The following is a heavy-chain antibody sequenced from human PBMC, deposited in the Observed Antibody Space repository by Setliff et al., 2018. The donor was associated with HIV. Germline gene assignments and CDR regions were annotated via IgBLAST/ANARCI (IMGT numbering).Heavy chain of an antibody. J-gene: IGHJ5*02. Sequence: SETLSLTCTVSGGSISSSTYYWGWIRQPPGKGLEWVGSIYFSGSTYYNPSLKSRVTMSVDTSKNQFSLQLSSVTAADTAVYYCARGRAAAVGRLWFDPWGQGTLVTVSS. CDR3: ARGRAAAVGRLWFDP. CDR1: GGSISSSTYY. CDR2: IYFSGST. D-gene: IGHD6-13*01. V-gene: IGHV4-39*01.